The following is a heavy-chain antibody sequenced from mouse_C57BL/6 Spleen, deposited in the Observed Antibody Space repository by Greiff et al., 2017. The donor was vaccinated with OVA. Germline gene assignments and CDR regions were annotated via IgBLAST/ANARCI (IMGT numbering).Heavy chain of an antibody. J-gene: IGHJ2*01. V-gene: IGHV1-52*01. CDR2: IDPSDSET. D-gene: IGHD2-4*01. CDR3: ARGPIYYDYGYFDV. CDR1: GYTFTSYW. Sequence: VQLQQSGAELVRPGSSVKLSCKASGYTFTSYWMHWVKQRPIQGLEWIGNIDPSDSETHYNQKFKDKDTLTVDKSSSTAYMQLSSLTSEDSAVYYCARGPIYYDYGYFDVWGKGTTLTVSS.